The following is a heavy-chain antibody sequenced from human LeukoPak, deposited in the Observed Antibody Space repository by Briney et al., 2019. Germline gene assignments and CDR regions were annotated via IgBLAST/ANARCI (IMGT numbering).Heavy chain of an antibody. Sequence: ASVKVSCKASGYTFTSYDINWVRQATGQGLEWMGWMNPNSGNTGYAQKFQGRVTMTRNTSISTVYMELSSLRSEDTAVYYCARDEGLVFHWFRSPDYWGQGTLVTVSS. V-gene: IGHV1-8*01. J-gene: IGHJ4*02. D-gene: IGHD3-9*01. CDR1: GYTFTSYD. CDR3: ARDEGLVFHWFRSPDY. CDR2: MNPNSGNT.